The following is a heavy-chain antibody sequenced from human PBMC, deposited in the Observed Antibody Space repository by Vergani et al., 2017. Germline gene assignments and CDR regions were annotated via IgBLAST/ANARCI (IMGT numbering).Heavy chain of an antibody. Sequence: QVQVVQSGAEVKKSGASVKVSCKTSGYTFSNNYMHWVRQAPGQGLEWMGIINPSGGHTNYAQKFQGRVTMTRDTSTSTVYMELSSLRSEDTAIYYCAREDYGILTGYRDWGQGALVTVSA. D-gene: IGHD3-9*01. CDR3: AREDYGILTGYRD. V-gene: IGHV1-46*03. CDR2: INPSGGHT. CDR1: GYTFSNNY. J-gene: IGHJ4*02.